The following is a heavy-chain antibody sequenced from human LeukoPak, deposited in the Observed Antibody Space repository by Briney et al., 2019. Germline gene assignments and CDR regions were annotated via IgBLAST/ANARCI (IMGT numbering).Heavy chain of an antibody. CDR3: ARGSVNFDY. CDR1: GFTFSTYG. V-gene: IGHV3-33*01. J-gene: IGHJ4*02. D-gene: IGHD4-17*01. CDR2: IWYGGGNK. Sequence: GGSLRLSCAASGFTFSTYGMHWVRQAPGKGLEWVSIIWYGGGNKYYADSVKGRFTISRDNSKNTLYLQMNSLRAEDTAVYYCARGSVNFDYWGQGTLVTVSS.